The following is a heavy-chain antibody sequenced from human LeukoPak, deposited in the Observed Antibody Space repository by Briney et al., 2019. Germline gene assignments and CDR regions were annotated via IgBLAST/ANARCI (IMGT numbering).Heavy chain of an antibody. CDR3: ARAVRDFWTSPVDY. CDR1: GGTFSSYA. Sequence: GASVKVSCKASGGTFSSYAISWVRQAPGQGLEWMGGIIPIVGTANYAQKFQGRVTITADESTTTAYMELSSLRSEDTAVYYCARAVRDFWTSPVDYWGQGTLVSVSS. CDR2: IIPIVGTA. J-gene: IGHJ4*02. D-gene: IGHD3/OR15-3a*01. V-gene: IGHV1-69*13.